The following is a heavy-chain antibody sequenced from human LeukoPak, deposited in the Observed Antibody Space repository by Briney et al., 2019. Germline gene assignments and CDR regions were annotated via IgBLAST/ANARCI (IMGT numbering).Heavy chain of an antibody. V-gene: IGHV4-39*01. Sequence: SETLSPTCTVSGGSISSSTFYRGWIRQPPGKGLEWIGSLYYSGSTYYNPSLKSRVTISVDTSKNQFSLKLSSVTAADTAVYYCARAGYYYDSKRKFDPWGQGTLVTVSS. D-gene: IGHD3-22*01. CDR1: GGSISSSTFY. J-gene: IGHJ5*02. CDR2: LYYSGST. CDR3: ARAGYYYDSKRKFDP.